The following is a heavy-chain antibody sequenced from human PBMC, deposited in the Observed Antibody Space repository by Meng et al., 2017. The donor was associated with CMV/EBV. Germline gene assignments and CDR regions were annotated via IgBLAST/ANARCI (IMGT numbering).Heavy chain of an antibody. V-gene: IGHV3-21*01. CDR2: ISSSSYI. Sequence: GESLKISCAASGFTFSSYSMNWVRQAPGKGLELVSSISSSSYIYYADSVKGRFTISRDNAKNSLYLQMNSLRAEDTAVYYCARQIFGVVRGMDIWGQGTTVTVSS. J-gene: IGHJ6*02. CDR3: ARQIFGVVRGMDI. D-gene: IGHD3-3*01. CDR1: GFTFSSYS.